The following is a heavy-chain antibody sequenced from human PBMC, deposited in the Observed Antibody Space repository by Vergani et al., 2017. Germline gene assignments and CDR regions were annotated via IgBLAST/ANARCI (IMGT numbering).Heavy chain of an antibody. D-gene: IGHD5-12*01. CDR2: ISSSSTTI. V-gene: IGHV3-48*01. CDR3: ARGTPGYQGGDRRFDP. Sequence: EVQLLQSEGAVVQPGGSLRLSCAASGFTFSSYSMSWVRQAPGKGLEWVSFISSSSTTISYADSVKGRFTISRDNGEYSLYLQMNSLRAEDTAVYFCARGTPGYQGGDRRFDPWGQGTLVTVSS. J-gene: IGHJ5*02. CDR1: GFTFSSYS.